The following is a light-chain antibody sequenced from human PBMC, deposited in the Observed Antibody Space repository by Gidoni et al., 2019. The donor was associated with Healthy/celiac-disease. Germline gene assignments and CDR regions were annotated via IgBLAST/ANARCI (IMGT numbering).Light chain of an antibody. CDR3: QQSYSTPLWT. V-gene: IGKV1-39*01. J-gene: IGKJ1*01. CDR1: QSISSY. CDR2: AAS. Sequence: DSQLTQSPSSLSASVGDRVTITCRASQSISSYLNWYQQKPGNAPKLLIYAASSLQSGVPARFSGSGSGTDFTLTISSLQPEDFATYYLQQSYSTPLWTFGQGTKVEIK.